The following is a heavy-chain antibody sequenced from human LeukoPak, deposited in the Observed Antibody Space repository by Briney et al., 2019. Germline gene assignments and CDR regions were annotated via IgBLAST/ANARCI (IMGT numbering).Heavy chain of an antibody. CDR3: ARDPGQGEFQH. J-gene: IGHJ1*01. CDR1: GGSISSSSYY. V-gene: IGHV4-39*07. Sequence: KTSETLSLTCTVSGGSISSSSYYWGWIRQPPGKGLEWIGSIYYSGSTYYNPSLKSRVTISVDTSKNQFSLKLSSVTAADTAVYYCARDPGQGEFQHWGQGTLVTVSS. CDR2: IYYSGST. D-gene: IGHD3-10*01.